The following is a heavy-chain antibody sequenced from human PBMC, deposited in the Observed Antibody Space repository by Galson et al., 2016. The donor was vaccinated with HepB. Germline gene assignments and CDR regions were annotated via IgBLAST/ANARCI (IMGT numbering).Heavy chain of an antibody. CDR1: GYSFTSHW. Sequence: QSGAEVKKPGESLKISCQVSGYSFTSHWIGWVRQRPGEGLEWMGIIYPDDSDTRYSPSFQGQVTISADKSINTAYLQWSSLKASDTAMYYCARQAASAFDIWGQGTLVTVSS. CDR2: IYPDDSDT. V-gene: IGHV5-51*01. CDR3: ARQAASAFDI. J-gene: IGHJ3*02.